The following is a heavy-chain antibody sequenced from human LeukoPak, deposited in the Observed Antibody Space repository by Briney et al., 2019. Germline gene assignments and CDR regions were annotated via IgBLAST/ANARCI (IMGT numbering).Heavy chain of an antibody. Sequence: GGSLRLSCASSGFTFSSFWMSWVHQAPGTGLEWVANIKQDGSEKYYVDSVKGRFTISRDNAKNSLYLQMNSLRAEDTAVYYCARAWDSGTVAVAGYFDYWGQGTLVTVSS. CDR1: GFTFSSFW. CDR3: ARAWDSGTVAVAGYFDY. J-gene: IGHJ4*02. CDR2: IKQDGSEK. V-gene: IGHV3-7*01. D-gene: IGHD6-19*01.